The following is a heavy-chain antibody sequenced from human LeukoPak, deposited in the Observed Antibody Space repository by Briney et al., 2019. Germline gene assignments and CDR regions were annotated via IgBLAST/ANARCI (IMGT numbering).Heavy chain of an antibody. CDR2: IYYSGST. Sequence: PSETLSLTCTVSGGSISSYYWSWIRQPPGKGLEWIGYIYYSGSTNYNPSLKSRVTISVDTSKNQFSLKLSSVTAADTAVYYCARGDSGSSVPNFDYWGQGTLVTVSS. J-gene: IGHJ4*02. V-gene: IGHV4-59*01. CDR1: GGSISSYY. CDR3: ARGDSGSSVPNFDY. D-gene: IGHD1-26*01.